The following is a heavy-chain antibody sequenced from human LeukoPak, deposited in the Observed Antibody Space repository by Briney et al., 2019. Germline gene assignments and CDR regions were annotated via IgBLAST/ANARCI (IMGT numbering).Heavy chain of an antibody. J-gene: IGHJ6*03. CDR3: ARGLRLDYYYYMDV. D-gene: IGHD5-12*01. CDR1: GGSISSYY. CDR2: IYYSGST. Sequence: PSETLSLTCTVSGGSISSYYWSWIRQPPGKGLEWIGYIYYSGSTNYNPSLKSRVTISVDTSKNQFSLKLSSVTAADTAVYYCARGLRLDYYYYMDVWGKGTTVTVSS. V-gene: IGHV4-59*01.